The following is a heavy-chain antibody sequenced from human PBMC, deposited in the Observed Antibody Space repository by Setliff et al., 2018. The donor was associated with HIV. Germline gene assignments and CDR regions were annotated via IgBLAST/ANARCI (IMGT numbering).Heavy chain of an antibody. V-gene: IGHV1-3*01. CDR2: INPGNGNT. CDR1: GYTFTNYA. D-gene: IGHD3-10*01. CDR3: ARDPIGGDDAFDI. Sequence: ASVKVSCKASGYTFTNYAIHWVRQAPGQRLEWMGWINPGNGNTKYSQKFQGRVTITRDTSATTAYMELSSLRSEDTAIFYCARDPIGGDDAFDIWGQGTMVTVSS. J-gene: IGHJ3*02.